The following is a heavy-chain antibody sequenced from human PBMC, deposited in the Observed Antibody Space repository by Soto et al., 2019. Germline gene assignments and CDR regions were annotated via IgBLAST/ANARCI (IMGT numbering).Heavy chain of an antibody. Sequence: GASVKVSCKVSGYTLTELSMHWVRQAPGKGLEWMGGFDPEDGETIYAQKFQGRVTMTEDTSTDTAYMELSSLRSEDTAVYYCVTWSRLGYCSGSSCSRTARDDYWGQGTLVTVSS. D-gene: IGHD2-15*01. CDR2: FDPEDGET. CDR3: VTWSRLGYCSGSSCSRTARDDY. CDR1: GYTLTELS. V-gene: IGHV1-24*01. J-gene: IGHJ4*02.